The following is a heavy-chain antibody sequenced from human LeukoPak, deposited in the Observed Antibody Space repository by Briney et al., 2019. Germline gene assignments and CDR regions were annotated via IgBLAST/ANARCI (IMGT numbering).Heavy chain of an antibody. J-gene: IGHJ5*02. CDR2: TYYRSKWYN. CDR3: ARAYGSGSYYLGNWFDP. Sequence: SQTLSLTFAISGDSVSSNSAAWNWIRQSPSRGLEWLGRTYYRSKWYNDYAVSVKSRITINPDTSKNQFSLQLNSVTPEDTAVYYCARAYGSGSYYLGNWFDPWGQGTLVTVSS. CDR1: GDSVSSNSAA. D-gene: IGHD3-10*01. V-gene: IGHV6-1*01.